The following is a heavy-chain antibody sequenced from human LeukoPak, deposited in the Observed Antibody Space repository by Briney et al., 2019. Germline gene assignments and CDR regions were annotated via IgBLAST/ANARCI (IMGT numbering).Heavy chain of an antibody. Sequence: PSETLSLTCAVYGGSFSGYYWSWIRQPPGKGREWMGEINHSGSTNYNPSLKSRGTISVDTSTNQFSLKLSSVTAADTAVYYCARHNPLPGMGYWGQGTLVTASS. CDR3: ARHNPLPGMGY. CDR1: GGSFSGYY. J-gene: IGHJ4*02. D-gene: IGHD1-14*01. CDR2: INHSGST. V-gene: IGHV4-34*01.